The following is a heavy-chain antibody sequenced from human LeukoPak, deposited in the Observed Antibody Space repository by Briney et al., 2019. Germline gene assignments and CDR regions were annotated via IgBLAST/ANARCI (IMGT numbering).Heavy chain of an antibody. V-gene: IGHV5-51*01. D-gene: IGHD4-23*01. CDR2: FYPGDSDI. CDR3: ARHGSDYGGSYFDY. Sequence: GESLKISCKGSGYSFTSYWIGWVRQMPGKGLEWMGTFYPGDSDIRYSPSFQGQVTISADKSISTASLQWSSLKASDTAMYYCARHGSDYGGSYFDYWGQGTLVTVSS. CDR1: GYSFTSYW. J-gene: IGHJ4*02.